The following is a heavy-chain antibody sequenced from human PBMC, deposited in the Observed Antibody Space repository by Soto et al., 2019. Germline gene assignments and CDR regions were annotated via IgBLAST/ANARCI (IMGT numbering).Heavy chain of an antibody. Sequence: QVQLVESGGGVVQPGRSLRLSCAASGFTFSSYGMHWVRQAPGKGLEWVAVISYDGSNKYYADAVKGRFTISRDNSKNTLYLQMHSRRAEDTAVYYCARGSASSSSGRYYFDYWGQGTLVTVSS. CDR3: ARGSASSSSGRYYFDY. CDR2: ISYDGSNK. CDR1: GFTFSSYG. J-gene: IGHJ4*02. V-gene: IGHV3-30*03. D-gene: IGHD6-19*01.